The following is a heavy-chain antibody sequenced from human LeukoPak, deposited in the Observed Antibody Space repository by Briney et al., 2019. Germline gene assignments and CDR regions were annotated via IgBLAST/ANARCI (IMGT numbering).Heavy chain of an antibody. D-gene: IGHD2-21*02. Sequence: KPGGSLRLSCVTSGFTFSNCVMAWVRQAPGKGLEWVSSISTSGNSPYYADSVKGRFTISRDNAKNSLYLQMNSLRAEDTAVYYCASIVVVTATPGAFDIWGQGTMVTVSS. CDR1: GFTFSNCV. J-gene: IGHJ3*02. V-gene: IGHV3-21*01. CDR3: ASIVVVTATPGAFDI. CDR2: ISTSGNSP.